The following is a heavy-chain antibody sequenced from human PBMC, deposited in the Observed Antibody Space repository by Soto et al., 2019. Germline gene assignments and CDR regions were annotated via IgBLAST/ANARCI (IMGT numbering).Heavy chain of an antibody. V-gene: IGHV3-15*01. D-gene: IGHD6-19*01. J-gene: IGHJ4*02. Sequence: LRLSCAASGFTFSNAWMSWVRQAPGKGLEWVGRIKSKTDGGTTDYAAPVKGRFTISRDDSKNTLYLQMNSLKTEDTAVYYCTTDGLQSSGCLDYWGQGTLVTVSS. CDR3: TTDGLQSSGCLDY. CDR2: IKSKTDGGTT. CDR1: GFTFSNAW.